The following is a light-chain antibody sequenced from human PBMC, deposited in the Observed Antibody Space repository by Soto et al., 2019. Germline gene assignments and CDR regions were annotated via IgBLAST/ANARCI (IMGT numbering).Light chain of an antibody. V-gene: IGLV1-47*01. CDR3: AAWDDSLSGVV. Sequence: QSVLTQPPSASGTPGQRVTISCSGSSSNIGNNFAYWYQQLPGTAPKLLIYRNVQRPSGVPDRFSGSKSGSSASLAISGLRSEDEADYYCAAWDDSLSGVVFGGGTKLTVL. J-gene: IGLJ2*01. CDR2: RNV. CDR1: SSNIGNNF.